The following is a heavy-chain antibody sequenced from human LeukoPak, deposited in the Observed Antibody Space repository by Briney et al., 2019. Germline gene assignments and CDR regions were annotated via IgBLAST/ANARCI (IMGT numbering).Heavy chain of an antibody. D-gene: IGHD1-1*01. CDR1: GFTFSSCW. CDR2: IKFDESEK. J-gene: IGHJ4*02. CDR3: ARVTTNGYFEY. Sequence: PGGSLRLSCAASGFTFSSCWMSWVRQAPGKGLEWVASIKFDESEKHYMDSVKGRFTISRDTAKNSLYLQMNSLRVEDTAVYFCARVTTNGYFEYWGQGSLVTVSP. V-gene: IGHV3-7*04.